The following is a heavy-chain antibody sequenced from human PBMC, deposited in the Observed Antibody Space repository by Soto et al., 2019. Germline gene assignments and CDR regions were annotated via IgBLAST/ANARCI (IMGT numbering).Heavy chain of an antibody. D-gene: IGHD3-10*01. V-gene: IGHV4-31*03. CDR2: IYYSGST. CDR3: ARDLWYYYGSGSYSNYYGMDV. CDR1: GGSISSGGYY. Sequence: QVQLQESGPGLVKPSQTLSLTCTVSGGSISSGGYYWSWIRQHPGKGLEWIGYIYYSGSTYYNPSLKSRVTISVDTSKIQFSLKLSSVTAADTAVYYCARDLWYYYGSGSYSNYYGMDVWGQGTTVTVSS. J-gene: IGHJ6*02.